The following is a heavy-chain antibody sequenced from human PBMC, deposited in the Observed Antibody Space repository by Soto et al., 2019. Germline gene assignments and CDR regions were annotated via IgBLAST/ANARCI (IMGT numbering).Heavy chain of an antibody. CDR1: GFTFSSYD. J-gene: IGHJ6*02. Sequence: GGSLRLSCAASGFTFSSYDMHWVRQATGKGLEWVSAIGTAGDTYYPGSVKGRFTISRENAKNSLYLQMNSLRAGDTAVYYCARSGYSSSWSSGSHFYGMDVWGQGTTVTVSS. CDR2: IGTAGDT. CDR3: ARSGYSSSWSSGSHFYGMDV. V-gene: IGHV3-13*01. D-gene: IGHD6-13*01.